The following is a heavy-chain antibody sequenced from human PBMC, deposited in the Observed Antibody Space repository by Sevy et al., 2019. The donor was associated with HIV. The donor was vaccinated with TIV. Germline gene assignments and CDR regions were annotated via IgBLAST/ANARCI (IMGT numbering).Heavy chain of an antibody. CDR2: TYYRSKWYN. Sequence: SQTLSFTCAISGDSVSSNSAAWNWIRQSPSRGLEWLGRTYYRSKWYNDYAVSVKSRITINPDTSKNQFSLQLNSVTPEDTAVYYCARNPPYCSSTSCHFDYWGQGTLVTVSS. V-gene: IGHV6-1*01. CDR3: ARNPPYCSSTSCHFDY. CDR1: GDSVSSNSAA. D-gene: IGHD2-2*01. J-gene: IGHJ4*02.